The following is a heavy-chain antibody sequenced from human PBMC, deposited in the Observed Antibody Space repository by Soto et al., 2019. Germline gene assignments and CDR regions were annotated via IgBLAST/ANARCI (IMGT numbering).Heavy chain of an antibody. J-gene: IGHJ6*02. D-gene: IGHD2-2*01. CDR3: ARSQGSSTSLEIYYYYYYGMDV. CDR1: GGTFSSYA. V-gene: IGHV1-69*01. Sequence: QVQLVQSGAEVKKPGSSVKVSCKASGGTFSSYAISWVRQAPGQGLEWMGGIIPISGTANYAQKFQGRVTITADESTSTAYMELSRLRSEDMAVYYCARSQGSSTSLEIYYYYYYGMDVWGQGTTVTVSS. CDR2: IIPISGTA.